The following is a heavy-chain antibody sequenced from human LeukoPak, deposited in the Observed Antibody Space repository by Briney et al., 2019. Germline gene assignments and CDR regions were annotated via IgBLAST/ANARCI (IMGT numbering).Heavy chain of an antibody. J-gene: IGHJ4*02. CDR1: GYTFTSYG. D-gene: IGHD6-13*01. V-gene: IGHV1-18*01. Sequence: GASVKVSCKASGYTFTSYGISWVRQAPGQGLEWMGWISAYNGNTNYAQELQGRVTMTTGTSTSTAYMELRSLRSDDTAVYYCARALSGPENIAAAGTPPAYWGQGTLVTVSS. CDR3: ARALSGPENIAAAGTPPAY. CDR2: ISAYNGNT.